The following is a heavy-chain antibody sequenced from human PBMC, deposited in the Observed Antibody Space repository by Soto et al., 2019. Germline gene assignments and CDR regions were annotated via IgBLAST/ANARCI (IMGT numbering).Heavy chain of an antibody. CDR1: VYDFPRYA. V-gene: IGHV1-69*13. J-gene: IGHJ4*02. CDR2: IITIFGTA. CDR3: GTRQGLRLLEN. Sequence: VPVSLKSSVYDFPRYAISWLLQAQGQGLEWMGGIITIFGTANYAQKFQSRVTITAEEYTNTAHMELSSLRSEDKAVEYCGTRQGLRLLENWGQGTLVTVSS. D-gene: IGHD3-3*01.